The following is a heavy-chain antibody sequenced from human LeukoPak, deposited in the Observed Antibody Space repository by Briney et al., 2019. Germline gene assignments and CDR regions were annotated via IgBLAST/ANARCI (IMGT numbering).Heavy chain of an antibody. CDR1: GFTFRSYG. CDR2: IQSDGGNK. CDR3: ARDDILTGYPTPFDY. D-gene: IGHD3-9*01. J-gene: IGHJ4*02. Sequence: PGGSLRLSCTASGFTFRSYGMHWVRQAPGKGLEWLAFIQSDGGNKYYADSVKGRFTISRDNSKNTLFLQMNSLRAEDTAVYYCARDDILTGYPTPFDYWGQGTLVTVSS. V-gene: IGHV3-30*02.